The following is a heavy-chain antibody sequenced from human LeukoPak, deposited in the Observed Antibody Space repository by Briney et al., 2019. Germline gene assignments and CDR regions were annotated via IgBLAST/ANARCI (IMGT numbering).Heavy chain of an antibody. J-gene: IGHJ4*02. D-gene: IGHD6-19*01. CDR3: ARVSYSSGWYDDYFDY. CDR1: GYSISSAYY. CDR2: MYHSGST. Sequence: SETLSLTCSVSGYSISSAYYWGWIRQPPGKGLEWIGTMYHSGSTNYNPSLKSRVTISVDTSKNQFSLKLSSVTAADTAVYYCARVSYSSGWYDDYFDYWGQGTLVTVSS. V-gene: IGHV4-38-2*02.